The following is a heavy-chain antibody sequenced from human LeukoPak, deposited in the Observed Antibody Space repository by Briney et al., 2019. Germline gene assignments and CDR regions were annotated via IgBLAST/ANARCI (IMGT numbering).Heavy chain of an antibody. CDR1: GFTYTNSFNSW. D-gene: IGHD3-10*01. J-gene: IGHJ4*02. CDR3: TRDFGDY. V-gene: IGHV3-7*04. Sequence: PGGSLRLSCEASGFTYTNSFNSWMSWVRQAPGKGLEWVANINQDGSEKYYVDSVKGRFTVSRDNAKNSLYLQMNSLRAEDTAVYYCTRDFGDYWGQGTLVTVSS. CDR2: INQDGSEK.